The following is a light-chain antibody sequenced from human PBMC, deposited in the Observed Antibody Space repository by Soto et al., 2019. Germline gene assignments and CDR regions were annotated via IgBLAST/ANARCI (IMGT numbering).Light chain of an antibody. V-gene: IGLV1-40*01. CDR3: QSYDSSLSGSV. Sequence: QPVLTQPPSVSGAPGQRVTISCTRSSSNIGAVYDVHWFQQLPGTAPKLLIYGNSNRPSGVPDRFSGSKSGTSASLAITGLQAEDEADYYCQSYDSSLSGSVFGGGTKLTVL. J-gene: IGLJ2*01. CDR1: SSNIGAVYD. CDR2: GNS.